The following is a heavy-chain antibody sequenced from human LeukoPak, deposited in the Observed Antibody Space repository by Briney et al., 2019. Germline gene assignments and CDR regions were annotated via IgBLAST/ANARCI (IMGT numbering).Heavy chain of an antibody. D-gene: IGHD1-26*01. J-gene: IGHJ6*03. CDR2: ISGSGGST. CDR1: GFTFSSYA. Sequence: GGSLRLSCAASGFTFSSYAMSWVRQAPGKGLEWVSAISGSGGSTYYADSVKGRFTISRDNSKNTLYLQMNSLRAEDTAVYYSAKSAGGGPESYRSKNGYYMDVWGKGTTVTVSS. V-gene: IGHV3-23*01. CDR3: AKSAGGGPESYRSKNGYYMDV.